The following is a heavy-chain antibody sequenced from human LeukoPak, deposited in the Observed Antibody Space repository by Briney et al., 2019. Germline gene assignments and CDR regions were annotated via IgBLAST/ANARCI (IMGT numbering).Heavy chain of an antibody. CDR1: GYTVTSYY. CDR3: ARDLYCSGGSCYYFDY. V-gene: IGHV1-46*01. Sequence: ASVKLSCKASGYTVTSYYMHWVRRSAGQGLEWMGVINPTGGSTGYAQKYQARRTRTRAMFTSTDNRDVSRLRSGDTAIYYCARDLYCSGGSCYYFDYWGQGTLVTASS. J-gene: IGHJ4*02. D-gene: IGHD2-15*01. CDR2: INPTGGST.